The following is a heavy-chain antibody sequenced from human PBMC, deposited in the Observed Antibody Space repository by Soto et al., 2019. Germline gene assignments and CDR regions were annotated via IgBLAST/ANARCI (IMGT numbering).Heavy chain of an antibody. Sequence: VQVSCKASAYIFTSYGTPWVRQAHGQGLEWMGYISTYKGNTNDAQIRQGRVTMTTDRSTSTGYIELRSLRSDDTAVYYCARDLTVTLYALDVWGQGTTVTVSS. J-gene: IGHJ6*02. CDR2: ISTYKGNT. D-gene: IGHD4-4*01. CDR1: AYIFTSYG. CDR3: ARDLTVTLYALDV. V-gene: IGHV1-18*01.